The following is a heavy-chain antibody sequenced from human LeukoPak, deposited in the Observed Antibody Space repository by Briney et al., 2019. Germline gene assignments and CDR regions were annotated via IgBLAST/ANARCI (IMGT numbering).Heavy chain of an antibody. CDR1: GFTFSSYW. D-gene: IGHD5-24*01. CDR2: INSDGSST. CDR3: ARGPAGWLQLSYFDY. Sequence: GALRLSCAASGFTFSSYWMHWVRQAPGKGLVWVSRINSDGSSTSYADSVKGRFTISRDNSKNTLYLRMGSLRAEDMAVYYCARGPAGWLQLSYFDYWGQGTLVTVSS. J-gene: IGHJ4*02. V-gene: IGHV3-74*01.